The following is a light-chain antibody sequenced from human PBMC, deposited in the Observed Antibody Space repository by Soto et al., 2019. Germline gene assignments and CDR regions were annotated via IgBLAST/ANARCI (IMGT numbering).Light chain of an antibody. CDR1: ETIKNR. Sequence: EKVMTQSPATLSVSPGERATLSCRASETIKNRLAWYQQKPGQGPRLLIHDAFTRATDIPARFSGSASGTGFTLTISSLQSEDSAFHYCQQYDDWPLTLGGGTKVAIK. J-gene: IGKJ4*01. CDR2: DAF. V-gene: IGKV3-15*01. CDR3: QQYDDWPLT.